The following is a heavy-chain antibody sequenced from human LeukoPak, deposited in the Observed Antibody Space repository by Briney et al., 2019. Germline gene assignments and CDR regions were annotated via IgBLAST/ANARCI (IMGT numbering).Heavy chain of an antibody. CDR1: GFIFDNYG. D-gene: IGHD3-10*02. CDR2: INWNGGST. J-gene: IGHJ6*04. V-gene: IGHV3-20*04. CDR3: AELGITMIGGV. Sequence: GGSLRLSCAASGFIFDNYGMTWVRQAPGKGLEWVSGINWNGGSTGYVDSVKGRFTISRDNAKNSLYLQMNSLRAEDTAVYYCAELGITMIGGVWGKGTTVTISS.